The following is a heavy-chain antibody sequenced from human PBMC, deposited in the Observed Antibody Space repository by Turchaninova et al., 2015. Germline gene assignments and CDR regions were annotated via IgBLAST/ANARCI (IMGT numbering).Heavy chain of an antibody. CDR3: AKDIWFGELQDAFDI. CDR2: ISGSGGST. D-gene: IGHD3-10*01. J-gene: IGHJ3*02. V-gene: IGHV3-23*04. Sequence: EVQLVESGGGLVQPGGSLRLSCAASGFTFSSYALSWVRQAPWEGLEWVCVISGSGGSTYYADPVKGRVTISRDKSKNTLYLQMNSLRAEDTAVYYCAKDIWFGELQDAFDIWGQGTMVTVSS. CDR1: GFTFSSYA.